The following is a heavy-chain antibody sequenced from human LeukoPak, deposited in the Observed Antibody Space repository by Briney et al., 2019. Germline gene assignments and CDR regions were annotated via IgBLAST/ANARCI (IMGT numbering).Heavy chain of an antibody. CDR3: ARGISSSWYGAFDI. D-gene: IGHD6-13*01. CDR2: IYSGGST. J-gene: IGHJ3*02. CDR1: GFTVSSNY. V-gene: IGHV3-53*01. Sequence: PGGSLRLSCAASGFTVSSNYMSWVRQAPGKGLEWVSVIYSGGSTYYADSVKGRFTISRDNSKNTLYLQMNSLRAEDTAVYYCARGISSSWYGAFDIWGQGKMVTVSS.